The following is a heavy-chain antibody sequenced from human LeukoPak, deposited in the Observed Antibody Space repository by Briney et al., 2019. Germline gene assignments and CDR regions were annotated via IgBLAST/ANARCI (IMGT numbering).Heavy chain of an antibody. V-gene: IGHV4-4*02. Sequence: PSETLSLACTASGGSISSSNWWSWVRQPPGKGLEWIGEIYHSGSTNYNPSLKSRVTISVDKSKNQFSLKLSSVTAADTAVYYCARGSVVPAANGWFDPWGQGTQVTVSS. J-gene: IGHJ5*02. CDR3: ARGSVVPAANGWFDP. CDR1: GGSISSSNW. D-gene: IGHD2-2*01. CDR2: IYHSGST.